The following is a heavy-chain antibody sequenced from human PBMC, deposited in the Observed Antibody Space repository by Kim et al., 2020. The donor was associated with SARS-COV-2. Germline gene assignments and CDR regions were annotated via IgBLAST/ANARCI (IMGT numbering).Heavy chain of an antibody. CDR1: GYTFTDYP. CDR3: ARGYYDSGSRAWWFDP. CDR2: INTNTGNP. D-gene: IGHD3-10*01. Sequence: ASVKVSCKASGYTFTDYPMNWVRQAPGQGLEWMGWINTNTGNPTYARGFTGRFVFSLDTSVSTAYLQISSLKAEDTAVYYCARGYYDSGSRAWWFDPWGQGTLVTVSS. V-gene: IGHV7-4-1*02. J-gene: IGHJ5*02.